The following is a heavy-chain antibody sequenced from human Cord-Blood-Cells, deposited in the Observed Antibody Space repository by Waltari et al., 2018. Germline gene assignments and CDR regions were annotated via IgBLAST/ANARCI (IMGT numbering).Heavy chain of an antibody. CDR3: AREIRFLEWLPPKYNWFDP. D-gene: IGHD3-3*01. V-gene: IGHV4-38-2*01. Sequence: QVQLQESGPGLVKPSETLSLTCAVSGYSISSGYYWGWIRQPPGKGLEWIGSIYHSGSTYYNPARKSRVTISVDTSKNQFSLKLSSVTAADTAVYYCAREIRFLEWLPPKYNWFDPWGQGTLVTVSS. J-gene: IGHJ5*02. CDR2: IYHSGST. CDR1: GYSISSGYY.